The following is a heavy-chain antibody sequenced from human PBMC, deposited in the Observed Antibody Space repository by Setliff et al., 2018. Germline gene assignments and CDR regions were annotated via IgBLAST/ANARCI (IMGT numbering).Heavy chain of an antibody. CDR2: IGHTGSI. CDR3: ARDLGHGGDSDY. D-gene: IGHD2-21*02. J-gene: IGHJ4*02. CDR1: GFTFRSYW. V-gene: IGHV4-4*02. Sequence: GSLRLSCAASGFTFRSYWMSWVRQPPGKGLEWVGNIGHTGSINYNPSLKSRLTISRDTSKNQVALKLNSVTATDTAVYYCARDLGHGGDSDYWGQGILVTVSS.